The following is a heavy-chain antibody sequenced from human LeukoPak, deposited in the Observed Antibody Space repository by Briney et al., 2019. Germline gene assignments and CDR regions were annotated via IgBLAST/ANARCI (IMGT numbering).Heavy chain of an antibody. CDR3: ARLEFHGGEGVDF. D-gene: IGHD3-16*01. Sequence: ASVKVSCKASGYTFTHYAMNWVRQAPGQGLEWMGWINTNTGNPTYAQGFTGRFVFSLDTSHTPAYLQISSLKAEDTAVYYCARLEFHGGEGVDFWRQGPLVSVS. J-gene: IGHJ4*02. CDR2: INTNTGNP. V-gene: IGHV7-4-1*02. CDR1: GYTFTHYA.